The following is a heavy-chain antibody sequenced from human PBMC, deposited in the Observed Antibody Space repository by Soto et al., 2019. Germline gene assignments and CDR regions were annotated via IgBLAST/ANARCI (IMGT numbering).Heavy chain of an antibody. J-gene: IGHJ4*02. CDR3: ARGPYRNPMVRALYYFDY. D-gene: IGHD3-10*01. V-gene: IGHV4-34*01. CDR2: INHSGST. Sequence: SETLSLTCAVYGGSFSGYYWSWIRQPPGKGLEWIGEINHSGSTNYNPSLKSRVTISVDTSKNQFSLKLSSVTAADTAVYYCARGPYRNPMVRALYYFDYWGQGTLVTVSS. CDR1: GGSFSGYY.